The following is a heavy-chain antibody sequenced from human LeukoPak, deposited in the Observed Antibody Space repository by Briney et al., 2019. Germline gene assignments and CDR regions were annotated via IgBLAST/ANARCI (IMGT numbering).Heavy chain of an antibody. V-gene: IGHV3-21*05. CDR1: GFTFSSYG. CDR2: ISSSSSYT. CDR3: ARDGNPYYDFWSGYFDP. D-gene: IGHD3-3*01. J-gene: IGHJ5*02. Sequence: GGSLRLSCAASGFTFSSYGMHWVRQAPGKGLEWVSYISSSSSYTNYADSVKGRFTISRDNAKNSLYLQMNSLRAEDTAVYYCARDGNPYYDFWSGYFDPWGQGTLVTVSS.